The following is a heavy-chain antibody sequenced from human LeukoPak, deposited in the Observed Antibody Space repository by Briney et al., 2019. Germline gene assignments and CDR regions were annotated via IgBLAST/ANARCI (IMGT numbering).Heavy chain of an antibody. D-gene: IGHD6-19*01. CDR3: ALSFAVADGVWNY. CDR2: ISGSGGST. V-gene: IGHV3-23*01. Sequence: GGSLRLSCAASGFTFSSYAISWVRQAPGEGLECVSVISGSGGSTYYADSVKGRFTISRDNSKNTLYLQMNSLRAEDTAVYYCALSFAVADGVWNYWGQGTLVTVSS. CDR1: GFTFSSYA. J-gene: IGHJ4*02.